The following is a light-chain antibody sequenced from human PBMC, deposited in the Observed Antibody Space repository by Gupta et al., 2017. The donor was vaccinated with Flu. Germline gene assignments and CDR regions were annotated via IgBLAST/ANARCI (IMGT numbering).Light chain of an antibody. CDR3: QRRRDWPYT. Sequence: ELVLTQSPATLSLSPGERATLSSRASKSVSSYLVWYQQKCGQAPRLLIYDSSTRATGIPARFSGGGSGTDFTLTFSSRESEDLAVYNGQRRRDWPYTFGQGTKLEIK. CDR1: KSVSSY. CDR2: DSS. V-gene: IGKV3-11*01. J-gene: IGKJ2*01.